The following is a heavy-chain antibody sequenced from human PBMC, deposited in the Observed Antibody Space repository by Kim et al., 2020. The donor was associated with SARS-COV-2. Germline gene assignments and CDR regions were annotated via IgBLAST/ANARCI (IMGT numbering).Heavy chain of an antibody. D-gene: IGHD6-19*01. Sequence: GGSLRLSCAASGFTFSSYWMSWVRQAPGKGLEWVANIKQDGSEKYYVDSVKGRFTISRDNAKNSLYLQMNSLRAEDTAVYYCAREGGGLYVYYHYGMYVWGQGATVTVSS. V-gene: IGHV3-7*01. CDR1: GFTFSSYW. CDR3: AREGGGLYVYYHYGMYV. CDR2: IKQDGSEK. J-gene: IGHJ6*02.